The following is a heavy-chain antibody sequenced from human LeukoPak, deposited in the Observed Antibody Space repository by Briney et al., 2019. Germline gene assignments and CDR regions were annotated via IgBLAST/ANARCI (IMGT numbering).Heavy chain of an antibody. CDR3: VGISAY. D-gene: IGHD1-26*01. J-gene: IGHJ4*02. V-gene: IGHV4-38-2*02. CDR2: IYHSGST. Sequence: SETLSLACTVSGYSISSGFFWGWIRQPPGKGLEWIGSIYHSGSTYYNSSLKSRVSISVDTSKNQFSLKLSSVTSADTAVYYCVGISAYWGQGTLVTVSS. CDR1: GYSISSGFF.